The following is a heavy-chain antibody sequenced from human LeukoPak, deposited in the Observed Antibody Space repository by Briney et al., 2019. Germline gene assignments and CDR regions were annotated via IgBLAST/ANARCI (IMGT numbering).Heavy chain of an antibody. Sequence: PSETLSLTCTVSGYSISSGYYWGWIRQPPGKGLEWIGSIYHSGSTYYNPSLKSRVTISVDTSKNQFSLKLSPVTAADTAVYYCARIPFKHAFDIWGQGTMVTVSS. CDR3: ARIPFKHAFDI. CDR2: IYHSGST. D-gene: IGHD2-2*02. V-gene: IGHV4-38-2*02. J-gene: IGHJ3*02. CDR1: GYSISSGYY.